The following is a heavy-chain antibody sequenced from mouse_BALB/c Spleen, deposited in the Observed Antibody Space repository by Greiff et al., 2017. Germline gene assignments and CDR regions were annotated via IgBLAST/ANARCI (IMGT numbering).Heavy chain of an antibody. CDR3: ASYYGNYVLYAMDY. D-gene: IGHD2-10*01. CDR1: GYTFTDYN. V-gene: IGHV1S29*02. CDR2: IYPYNGGT. J-gene: IGHJ4*01. Sequence: VQLQQSGPELVKPGASVKISCKASGYTFTDYNMHWVKQSHGKSLEWIGYIYPYNGGTGYNQKFKSKATLTVDNSSSTAYMELRSLTSEDSAVYYCASYYGNYVLYAMDYWGQGTSVTVSS.